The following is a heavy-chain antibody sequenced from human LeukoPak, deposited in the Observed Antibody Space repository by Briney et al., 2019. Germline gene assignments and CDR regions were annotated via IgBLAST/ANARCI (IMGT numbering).Heavy chain of an antibody. Sequence: GGSLRLSCAASGFIFSSYGMHWVRQAPGKGLEWVATIWYDGSNKYYADSVKGRFTISRDNSKNTLYVQMNSLRVEDTAVYYCAREPSTTVAAPYYGMDVWGKGTTVTVSS. CDR3: AREPSTTVAAPYYGMDV. D-gene: IGHD4-23*01. V-gene: IGHV3-33*01. J-gene: IGHJ6*04. CDR2: IWYDGSNK. CDR1: GFIFSSYG.